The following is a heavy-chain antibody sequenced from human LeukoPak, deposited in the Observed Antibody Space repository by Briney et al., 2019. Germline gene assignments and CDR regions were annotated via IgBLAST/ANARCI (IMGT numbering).Heavy chain of an antibody. CDR3: ARELWPFYFDY. D-gene: IGHD3-10*01. Sequence: ASVKVSCKSSGYTFTDYAMHWVRQAPGQRHEWMGWINAGNGNTKYSQKFQGRVTITRDTSASTAYMELSSLKTEDTAVYYCARELWPFYFDYWGQGTLVTVSS. J-gene: IGHJ4*02. CDR1: GYTFTDYA. V-gene: IGHV1-3*01. CDR2: INAGNGNT.